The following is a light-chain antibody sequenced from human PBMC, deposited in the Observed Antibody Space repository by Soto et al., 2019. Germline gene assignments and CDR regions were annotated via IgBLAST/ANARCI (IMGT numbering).Light chain of an antibody. CDR2: GAA. Sequence: IEMKQSAASRSGHAGGRGTLPWGASQSVRSSLAWYQTKPGHAHTLLIHGAATRAPGVPARFSGSGSGRDFSPTISSLQSEDFAVSYCQQYDNGPTTFGEG. J-gene: IGKJ1*01. CDR1: QSVRSS. V-gene: IGKV3-15*01. CDR3: QQYDNGPTT.